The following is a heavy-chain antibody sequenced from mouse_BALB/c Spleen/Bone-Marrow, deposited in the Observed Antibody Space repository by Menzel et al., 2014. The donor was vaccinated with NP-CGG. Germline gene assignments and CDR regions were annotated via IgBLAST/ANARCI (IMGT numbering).Heavy chain of an antibody. CDR1: GFNIKDTY. J-gene: IGHJ3*01. V-gene: IGHV14-3*02. D-gene: IGHD1-1*01. CDR3: AMYYYGSSLFAY. Sequence: EVQLQQSGAELVKPGASGKLSCTASGFNIKDTYMHWVKQRPEQGLEWIGRIDPANGNTKYDPKFQGKATITADTSSNTAYLQLSSLTSEDTAVYYCAMYYYGSSLFAYWGQGTLVTVSA. CDR2: IDPANGNT.